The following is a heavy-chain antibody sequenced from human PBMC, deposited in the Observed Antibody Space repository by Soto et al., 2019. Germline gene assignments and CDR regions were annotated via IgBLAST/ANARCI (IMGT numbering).Heavy chain of an antibody. Sequence: TGGSLRLSCAASGFTFSSFAMSWFRQAPGKGLEWVSSIRGGGGGTYYADSVKGRFTISRDNSKNTQYLQMNSLRAEETAVYYWARVLGGSGSPVDYWGQGTLVTVSS. D-gene: IGHD2-15*01. CDR2: IRGGGGGT. J-gene: IGHJ4*02. CDR3: ARVLGGSGSPVDY. V-gene: IGHV3-23*01. CDR1: GFTFSSFA.